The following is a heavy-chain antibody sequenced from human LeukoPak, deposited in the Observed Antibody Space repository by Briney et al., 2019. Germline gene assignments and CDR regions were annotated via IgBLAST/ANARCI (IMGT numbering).Heavy chain of an antibody. D-gene: IGHD1-14*01. Sequence: PGGSLRLSCAASGFSFSTCDMHGVRQASGKGLEWVGRITTKARSYATAYAASLKGRFTISRDDSKNTAYLQMNSLRSEDTALYYRTTYNRGHYCGQGTLVTVSS. CDR1: GFSFSTCD. J-gene: IGHJ4*02. CDR2: ITTKARSYAT. V-gene: IGHV3-73*01. CDR3: TTYNRGHY.